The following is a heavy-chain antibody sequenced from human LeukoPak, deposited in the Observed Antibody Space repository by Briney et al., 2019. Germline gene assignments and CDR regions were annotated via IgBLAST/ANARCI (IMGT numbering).Heavy chain of an antibody. D-gene: IGHD6-19*01. J-gene: IGHJ4*02. V-gene: IGHV3-53*01. CDR3: AGAVAGTEFVY. CDR2: IYSAGST. CDR1: GFTVSGTY. Sequence: GGSLRLSCAASGFTVSGTYMSWVRQAPGKGLEWVSLIYSAGSTYYADPVKGRFTISRDTSKNTLYLQMSSLRAEDTAVYFCAGAVAGTEFVYWGQGTLVTVSS.